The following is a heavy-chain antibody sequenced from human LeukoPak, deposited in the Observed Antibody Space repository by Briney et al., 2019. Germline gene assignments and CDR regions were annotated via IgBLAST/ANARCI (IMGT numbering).Heavy chain of an antibody. Sequence: GGSLRLSCAASGFTFSSYGMHWVRQAPGKGLEWVAFIRYDGSNKYYADSVKGRFTISRDNSKNTLYLQMNSLRAEDTAVYYCAKDIFLEWSHDVFDIWGQGTMVTVSS. J-gene: IGHJ3*02. D-gene: IGHD3-3*01. CDR2: IRYDGSNK. CDR3: AKDIFLEWSHDVFDI. CDR1: GFTFSSYG. V-gene: IGHV3-30*02.